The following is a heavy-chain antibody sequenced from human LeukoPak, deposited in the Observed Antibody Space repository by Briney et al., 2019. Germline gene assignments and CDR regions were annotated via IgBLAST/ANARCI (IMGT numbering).Heavy chain of an antibody. Sequence: ASVKVSCKASGYTFTCYYMHWVRQAPGQGLEGMGWINPNSGGTNYAQKFQGRVTMTRDTSISTAYMELSRLRSDDTAVYYCARGPKTAYCSSTSCYRAYYGMDVWGQGTTVTVSS. CDR3: ARGPKTAYCSSTSCYRAYYGMDV. D-gene: IGHD2-2*02. CDR2: INPNSGGT. J-gene: IGHJ6*02. V-gene: IGHV1-2*02. CDR1: GYTFTCYY.